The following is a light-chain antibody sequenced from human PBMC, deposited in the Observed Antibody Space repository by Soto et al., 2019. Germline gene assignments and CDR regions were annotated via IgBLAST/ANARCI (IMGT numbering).Light chain of an antibody. CDR2: DAS. Sequence: QSALTQPRSVSGSPGQSVTISCTGTTGDVGGYNFVSWYQLYPGKAPKLMIYDASKRPSGVPDRFSASKSGNTASLTISGLQAEDEADYYCCSYAGSRTFVFGSGTKVTVL. CDR1: TGDVGGYNF. V-gene: IGLV2-11*01. J-gene: IGLJ1*01. CDR3: CSYAGSRTFV.